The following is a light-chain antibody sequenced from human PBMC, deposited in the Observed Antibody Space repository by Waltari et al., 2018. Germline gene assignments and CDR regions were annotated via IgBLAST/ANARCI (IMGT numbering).Light chain of an antibody. CDR1: QSLVSSDGKTY. Sequence: DVVLTQSPLSLTVTLGQPASISCRSSQSLVSSDGKTYWYWIQQRPGQSPRRLIFKVSNWDPNSGVPDKFSGSGSGTDFTLQISRVEAEDIGIYTCMQGSHWPYTFGQGTKLEIE. J-gene: IGKJ2*01. CDR2: KVS. V-gene: IGKV2D-30*01. CDR3: MQGSHWPYT.